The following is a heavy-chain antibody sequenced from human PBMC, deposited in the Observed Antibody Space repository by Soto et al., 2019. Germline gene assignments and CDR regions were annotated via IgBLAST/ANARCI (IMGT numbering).Heavy chain of an antibody. V-gene: IGHV1-69*08. CDR1: GGTFSSYT. Sequence: QVQLVQSGAEVKKPGSSVKVSCKASGGTFSSYTISWVRQAPGQGLEWMGRIIPILGIANYAQKFQGRVTITADKSTSTAYMELSSLRSEDTAVYYCARERGFGESDFQHWGQGTLVTVSS. CDR2: IIPILGIA. CDR3: ARERGFGESDFQH. J-gene: IGHJ1*01. D-gene: IGHD3-10*01.